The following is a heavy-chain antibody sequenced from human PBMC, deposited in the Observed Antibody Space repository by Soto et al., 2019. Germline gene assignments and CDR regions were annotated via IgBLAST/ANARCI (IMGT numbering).Heavy chain of an antibody. V-gene: IGHV3-11*01. Sequence: GSLRLSCAASGFTFSDYYMSRIRQAPGKGLEWVSYISSSGSTIYYADSVKGRFTISRDNAKNSLYLQMNSLRAEDTAVYYCARDYDFWSGYYPIPHYFDYWGQGTLVTVSS. J-gene: IGHJ4*02. CDR1: GFTFSDYY. CDR2: ISSSGSTI. CDR3: ARDYDFWSGYYPIPHYFDY. D-gene: IGHD3-3*01.